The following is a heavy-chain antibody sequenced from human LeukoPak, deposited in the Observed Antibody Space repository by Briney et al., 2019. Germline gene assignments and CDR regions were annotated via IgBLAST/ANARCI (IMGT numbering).Heavy chain of an antibody. J-gene: IGHJ3*01. CDR1: GYMFAAFG. CDR3: ARDRYDVGVAFDF. CDR2: IRVHNGDT. D-gene: IGHD3-9*01. Sequence: GASVKVSCKASGYMFAAFGITWVRQAPGQGLEWMGSIRVHNGDTNYAQKFQGRLTMTTDTSATTAYMELRSLKSDDTAVYYCARDRYDVGVAFDFWGQGTMVTVSS. V-gene: IGHV1-18*01.